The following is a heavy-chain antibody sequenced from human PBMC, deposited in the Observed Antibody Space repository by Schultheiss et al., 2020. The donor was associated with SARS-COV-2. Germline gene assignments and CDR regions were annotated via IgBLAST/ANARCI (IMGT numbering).Heavy chain of an antibody. CDR3: ARGPSQYSSHFDY. CDR2: ISWNSGSI. D-gene: IGHD6-6*01. J-gene: IGHJ4*02. Sequence: GGSLRLSCAASGFTFDDYAMHWVRQAPGKGLEWVSGISWNSGSIGYADSVKGRFTISRDNAKNSLYLQMNSLRAEDTALYYCARGPSQYSSHFDYWGQGTLVTVSS. CDR1: GFTFDDYA. V-gene: IGHV3-9*01.